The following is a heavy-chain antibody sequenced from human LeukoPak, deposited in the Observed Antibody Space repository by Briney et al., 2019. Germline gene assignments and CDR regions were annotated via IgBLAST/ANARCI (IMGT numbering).Heavy chain of an antibody. D-gene: IGHD5-12*01. CDR2: IRYDGSNK. CDR3: ARDMLPSYSGYDRTPPDY. CDR1: GFTFSSYG. V-gene: IGHV3-30*02. J-gene: IGHJ4*02. Sequence: GGSLRLSCAASGFTFSSYGMHWVRHAPGKGLEWVAFIRYDGSNKYYADSVKGRFTISRDNSKNTLYLQMNSLRAEDTAVYYCARDMLPSYSGYDRTPPDYWGQGTLVTVSS.